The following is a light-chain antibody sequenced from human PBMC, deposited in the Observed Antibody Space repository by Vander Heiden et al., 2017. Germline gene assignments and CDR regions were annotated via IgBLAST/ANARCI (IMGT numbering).Light chain of an antibody. CDR3: LQYDSYSNT. CDR1: QNITTW. J-gene: IGKJ3*01. Sequence: DIQMTQSPSTLSASVGDRVTITCRASQNITTWLAWYQQTSGKAPKVLISKASTLESGVPSRFSGSGSGTGFTLTISNLQPDDFATYYCLQYDSYSNTFGPGTKVDI. V-gene: IGKV1-5*03. CDR2: KAS.